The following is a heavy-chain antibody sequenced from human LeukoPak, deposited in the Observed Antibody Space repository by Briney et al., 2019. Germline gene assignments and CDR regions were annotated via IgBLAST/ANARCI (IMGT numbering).Heavy chain of an antibody. Sequence: GSLRLSCAASGFTFSTYWMSWVRQAPGKGLEWVANIKQDGSEKYYVDSVKGRFTISRDNAKNSMYLQMNSLRAEDTAVYYCATEYYAFDIWGQGTKVTVSS. D-gene: IGHD6-6*01. CDR1: GFTFSTYW. CDR2: IKQDGSEK. V-gene: IGHV3-7*01. J-gene: IGHJ3*02. CDR3: ATEYYAFDI.